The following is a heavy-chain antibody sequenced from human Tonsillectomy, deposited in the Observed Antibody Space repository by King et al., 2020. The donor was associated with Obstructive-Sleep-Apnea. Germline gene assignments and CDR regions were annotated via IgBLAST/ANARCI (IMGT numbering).Heavy chain of an antibody. CDR3: AKDFNLGACSESPNYYYYYGMDV. Sequence: VQLVESGGGVVQPGRSLRLSCAASVCTFSSYGMHWVRQAPGTGLEWVAFIRDDGSNKYYADSVKGGFTISRDNSKNTLYLQMNSLRAEDTAVYYCAKDFNLGACSESPNYYYYYGMDVWGQGTTGTVSS. D-gene: IGHD3-10*02. J-gene: IGHJ6*02. CDR2: IRDDGSNK. V-gene: IGHV3-30*02. CDR1: VCTFSSYG.